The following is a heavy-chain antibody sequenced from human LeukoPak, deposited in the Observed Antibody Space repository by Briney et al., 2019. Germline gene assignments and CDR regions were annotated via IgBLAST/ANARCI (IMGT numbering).Heavy chain of an antibody. CDR1: GSTFSSYG. V-gene: IGHV3-30*02. CDR3: AKDGLAAANYYYMDV. J-gene: IGHJ6*03. D-gene: IGHD6-13*01. CDR2: IRYDGSNK. Sequence: GGSLRLSCAASGSTFSSYGMHWVRQAPGKGLEWVAFIRYDGSNKYYADSVKGRFTISRDNSKNTLYLQMNSLRAEDTAVYYCAKDGLAAANYYYMDVWGKGTTVTISS.